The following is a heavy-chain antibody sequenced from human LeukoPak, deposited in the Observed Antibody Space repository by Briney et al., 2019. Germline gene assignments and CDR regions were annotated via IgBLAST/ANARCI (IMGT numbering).Heavy chain of an antibody. J-gene: IGHJ4*02. D-gene: IGHD6-6*01. CDR1: GGSISSSSYY. Sequence: SETLSLTCTVSGGSISSSSYYWGWIRQPPGKGLVWIGSIYYSGSTYYNPSLKSRVTISVDTSKNQFSLKLSSVTAADTAVYYCARDPFRPYSSSPYWGQGTLVTVSS. CDR2: IYYSGST. V-gene: IGHV4-39*07. CDR3: ARDPFRPYSSSPY.